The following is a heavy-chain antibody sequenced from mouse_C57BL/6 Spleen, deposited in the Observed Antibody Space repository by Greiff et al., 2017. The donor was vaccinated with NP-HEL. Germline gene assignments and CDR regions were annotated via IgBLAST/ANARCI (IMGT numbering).Heavy chain of an antibody. D-gene: IGHD1-1*01. Sequence: VQLQQPGAELVRPGSSVKLSCKASGYTFTSYWMHWVKQRPIQGLEWIGNIDPSDSETNYNQKFKDKATLTVDKSSSTAYMQLSSLTSEDSAVYYCARRDYYGSSYPHFDVWGTGTTVTVSS. CDR2: IDPSDSET. V-gene: IGHV1-52*01. CDR3: ARRDYYGSSYPHFDV. CDR1: GYTFTSYW. J-gene: IGHJ1*03.